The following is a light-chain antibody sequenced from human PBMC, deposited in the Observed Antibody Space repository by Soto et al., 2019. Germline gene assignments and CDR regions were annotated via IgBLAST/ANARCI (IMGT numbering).Light chain of an antibody. V-gene: IGKV2D-29*01. Sequence: DVVVTHTPGARSVTPGQAASMSCRSSQSLLYGDGKTYLYWYLQRPGQPPQLLIYDGSNRFSGVPDRFSGSGSETDFTLKISRVEAEDVGVYYCMKRTHVPINFGQGTRLEIK. CDR2: DGS. CDR3: MKRTHVPIN. CDR1: QSLLYGDGKTY. J-gene: IGKJ5*01.